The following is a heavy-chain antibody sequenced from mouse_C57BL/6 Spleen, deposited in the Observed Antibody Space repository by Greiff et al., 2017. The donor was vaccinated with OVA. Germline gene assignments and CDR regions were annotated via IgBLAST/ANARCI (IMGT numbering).Heavy chain of an antibody. V-gene: IGHV1-78*01. Sequence: VKLQESDAELVKPGASVKISCKVSGYTFTDHTIHWMKQRPEQGLEWIGYIYPRDGSTKYNEKFKGKATLTADKSSSTAYMQLNSLTSEDSAVYFCAREFGYYGSIFDYWGQGTTLTVSS. CDR3: AREFGYYGSIFDY. J-gene: IGHJ2*01. CDR2: IYPRDGST. D-gene: IGHD1-1*01. CDR1: GYTFTDHT.